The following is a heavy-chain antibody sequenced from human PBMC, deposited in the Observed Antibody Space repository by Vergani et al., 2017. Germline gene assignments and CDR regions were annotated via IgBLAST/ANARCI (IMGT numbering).Heavy chain of an antibody. D-gene: IGHD3-16*01. Sequence: VQLVESGGGLVKPGGSLRLSCAASGFTFSNSAVSWVRQAPGRGLAWVSSISGPGLSTYYADSVKGRFSISRDNAKKAVFLQMNNLRHEDTALYFCVKDNDYDADGPFDLWGRGTLVTVSS. CDR2: ISGPGLST. CDR3: VKDNDYDADGPFDL. V-gene: IGHV3-23*04. J-gene: IGHJ2*01. CDR1: GFTFSNSA.